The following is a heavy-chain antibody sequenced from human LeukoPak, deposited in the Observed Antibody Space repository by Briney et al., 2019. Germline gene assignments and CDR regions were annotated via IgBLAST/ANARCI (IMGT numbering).Heavy chain of an antibody. J-gene: IGHJ4*02. V-gene: IGHV1-2*02. D-gene: IGHD6-13*01. Sequence: GASVKVSCKASGYTFTGYYMHWVRQAPGQGLEWMGWINPNSGGTNYAQKFQGRVTMTRDTSISTVYMELSSLRSEDTAVYYCARERYRDSSPQDFDYWGQGTLVTVSS. CDR2: INPNSGGT. CDR3: ARERYRDSSPQDFDY. CDR1: GYTFTGYY.